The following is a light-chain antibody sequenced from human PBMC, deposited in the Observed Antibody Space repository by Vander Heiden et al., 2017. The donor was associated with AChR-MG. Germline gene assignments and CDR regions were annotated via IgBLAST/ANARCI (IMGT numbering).Light chain of an antibody. V-gene: IGLV2-23*02. CDR2: EVT. Sequence: QSALTQPASVSGSPGQSITIYCTGDRSDVGTYNLVSWYQQHPGKAPKLIIYEVTKWPSGVFNRFSGSKSGNTASLTISRLQAEDEADYYCCSYAGSTTFWVFGGGTKLTVL. CDR3: CSYAGSTTFWV. J-gene: IGLJ3*02. CDR1: RSDVGTYNL.